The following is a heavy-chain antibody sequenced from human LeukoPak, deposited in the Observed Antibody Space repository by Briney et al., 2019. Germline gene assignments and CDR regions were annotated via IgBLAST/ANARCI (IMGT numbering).Heavy chain of an antibody. CDR3: ARDQGYCSGGSCWYYFDY. D-gene: IGHD2-15*01. CDR1: GFTFSNYN. J-gene: IGHJ4*02. V-gene: IGHV3-48*04. Sequence: PGGSLRLSCAASGFTFSNYNMNWVRQAPGKGLEWVSFISSSTTTIFYADSVKGRFTISRDNAKNSLYLQMNSLRAEDTAVYYCARDQGYCSGGSCWYYFDYWGQGTLVTVSS. CDR2: ISSSTTTI.